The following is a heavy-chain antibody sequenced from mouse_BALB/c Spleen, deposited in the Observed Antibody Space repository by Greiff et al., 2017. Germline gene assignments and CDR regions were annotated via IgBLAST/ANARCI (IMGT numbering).Heavy chain of an antibody. Sequence: VKLQESGPGLVAPSQSLSISCTASGFSFTGYGVNWVRQPPGKGLEWLGMIWGDGSTDYNSALKSKLSISKDNSKSQVFLKMNSRQTDDTARYYCARRGDYGGFAYWGQGTLVTVSA. V-gene: IGHV2-6-7*01. J-gene: IGHJ3*01. D-gene: IGHD2-13*01. CDR3: ARRGDYGGFAY. CDR1: GFSFTGYG. CDR2: IWGDGST.